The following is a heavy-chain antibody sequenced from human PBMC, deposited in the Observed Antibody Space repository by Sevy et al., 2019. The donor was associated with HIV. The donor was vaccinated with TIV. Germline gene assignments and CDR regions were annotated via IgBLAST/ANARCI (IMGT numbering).Heavy chain of an antibody. J-gene: IGHJ4*02. CDR2: IKQDGSEK. Sequence: GGSLRLSCAASGFTFSSYWMSWVRQAPGKGLEWVANIKQDGSEKYYVDSVKGRFTISRDNAKNSLYLQMNSLRAEDTAVYYCARDWNFDWFRPGGIDYWGQGTLVTLSS. CDR3: ARDWNFDWFRPGGIDY. CDR1: GFTFSSYW. D-gene: IGHD3-9*01. V-gene: IGHV3-7*03.